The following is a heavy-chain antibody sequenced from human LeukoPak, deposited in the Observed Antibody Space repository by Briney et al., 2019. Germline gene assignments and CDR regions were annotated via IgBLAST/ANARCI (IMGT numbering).Heavy chain of an antibody. CDR3: AKGMSWFDP. V-gene: IGHV3-23*01. CDR2: ISGSGGST. J-gene: IGHJ5*02. Sequence: PGGSLRLSCAASGFTFSSYSMNWVRQAPGKGLEWVSSISGSGGSTYYADSVKGRFTISRDNSENTVYLQMNSLRAEDTAVYYCAKGMSWFDPWGQGTLVTVSS. CDR1: GFTFSSYS.